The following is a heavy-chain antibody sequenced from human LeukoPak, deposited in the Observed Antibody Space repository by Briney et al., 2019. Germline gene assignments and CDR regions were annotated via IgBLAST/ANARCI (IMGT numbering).Heavy chain of an antibody. CDR1: GGSISSYY. CDR2: IYTSGST. Sequence: PSETLSLTRTVSGGSISSYYWSWIRQPAGKGLEWIGRIYTSGSTNYNPSLKSRVTMSVDTSKNQFSLKLSSVTAADTAVYYCARDWAIGYCTNGVCRTDAFDIWGQGTMVTVSS. V-gene: IGHV4-4*07. CDR3: ARDWAIGYCTNGVCRTDAFDI. J-gene: IGHJ3*02. D-gene: IGHD2-8*01.